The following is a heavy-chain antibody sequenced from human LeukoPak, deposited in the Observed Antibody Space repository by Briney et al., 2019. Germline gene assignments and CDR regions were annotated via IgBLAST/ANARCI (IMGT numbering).Heavy chain of an antibody. CDR2: ISGSGGST. CDR1: GFTFSSYA. J-gene: IGHJ4*02. D-gene: IGHD3-10*01. CDR3: AKVTIRGVIITAFDY. V-gene: IGHV3-23*01. Sequence: GGSLRLSCAASGFTFSSYAMSWVRQAPGKGLEWVSAISGSGGSTYYADSVKGRFTISRDNSKNTLYLQMNSLRAEDTAVYYCAKVTIRGVIITAFDYWGQGTLVTVSS.